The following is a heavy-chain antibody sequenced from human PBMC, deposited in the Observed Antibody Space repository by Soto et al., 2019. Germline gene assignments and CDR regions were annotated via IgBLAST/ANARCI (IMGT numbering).Heavy chain of an antibody. CDR2: IIPIFGTA. D-gene: IGHD1-7*01. CDR1: GGTFSSYA. CDR3: ASEMYNWNYGPGHYYYSGMDV. Sequence: ASVKVSCKASGGTFSSYAISWVRQAPGQGLEWMGGIIPIFGTANYAQKFQGRVTITADESTSTAYMELSSLRSEDTAVYYCASEMYNWNYGPGHYYYSGMDVWGQGNTAPVSS. V-gene: IGHV1-69*13. J-gene: IGHJ6*02.